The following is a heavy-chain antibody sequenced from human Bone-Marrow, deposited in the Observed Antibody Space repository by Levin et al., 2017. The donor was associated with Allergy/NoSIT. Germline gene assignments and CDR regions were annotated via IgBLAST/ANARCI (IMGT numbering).Heavy chain of an antibody. CDR1: GGTFSSYA. J-gene: IGHJ5*02. Sequence: KISCKASGGTFSSYAISWVRQAPGQGLEWMGGIIPIFGTANYAQKFQGRVTITADESTSTAYMELSSLRSEDTAVYYCARDSSYCSSTSCFLGWFDPWGQGTLVTVSS. V-gene: IGHV1-69*01. CDR2: IIPIFGTA. D-gene: IGHD2-2*01. CDR3: ARDSSYCSSTSCFLGWFDP.